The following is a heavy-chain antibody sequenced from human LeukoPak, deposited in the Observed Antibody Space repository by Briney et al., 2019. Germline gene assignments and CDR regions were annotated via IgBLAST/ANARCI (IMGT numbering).Heavy chain of an antibody. V-gene: IGHV3-23*01. J-gene: IGHJ4*02. D-gene: IGHD3-10*01. CDR1: GFTFSGYA. CDR3: VKPVGSSNYNPFDF. CDR2: ISGGSSTT. Sequence: GGSLRLSCAASGFTFSGYAMSWVRQAPGKGLEWVSVISGGSSTTFYADSVKGRFTVSRDNSKNTLYLQMNSLRAEDTAVYHCVKPVGSSNYNPFDFWGQGTRVTVSS.